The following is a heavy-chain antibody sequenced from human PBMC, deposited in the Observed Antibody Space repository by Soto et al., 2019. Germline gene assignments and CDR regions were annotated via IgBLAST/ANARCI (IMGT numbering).Heavy chain of an antibody. CDR1: GFTFSSYA. J-gene: IGHJ6*03. Sequence: EVQLLESGGGLVQPGGSLRLSCAASGFTFSSYAMSWVRQAPGKGLEWVSAISGSGGSTYYADSVKGRFTISRDNSKNPLYLQMNSLRAEETAVYYCGGGRGSTSFSGPNELALGLSDYYYYYMDVWGKGTTVTVSS. D-gene: IGHD2-2*01. CDR3: GGGRGSTSFSGPNELALGLSDYYYYYMDV. V-gene: IGHV3-23*01. CDR2: ISGSGGST.